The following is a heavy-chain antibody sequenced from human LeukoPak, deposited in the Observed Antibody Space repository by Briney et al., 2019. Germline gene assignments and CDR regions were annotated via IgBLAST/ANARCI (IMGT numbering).Heavy chain of an antibody. V-gene: IGHV3-23*01. J-gene: IGHJ4*02. CDR1: GFTFSSYA. D-gene: IGHD2-15*01. CDR3: AKQRTLWLVVVVDATDY. CDR2: ISGSGGST. Sequence: GGSLRLSCAASGFTFSSYAMSWVRQAPGKGLEWVSAISGSGGSTYYADSVKGRFTISRDNSKNTLYLQMNSLGAQDTAVHCCAKQRTLWLVVVVDATDYWGQGTLVTVSS.